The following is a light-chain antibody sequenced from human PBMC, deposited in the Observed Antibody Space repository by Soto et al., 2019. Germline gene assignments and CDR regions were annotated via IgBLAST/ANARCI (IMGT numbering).Light chain of an antibody. V-gene: IGKV1-39*01. Sequence: DIQMTQSPSSLSASVGDRVTITCRASQSISGYLNWYQQKPGRAPNLLIYTAFSLQSGVPSRFSGSASGTDFTLTISSLQPEGFATYYCLQTYSTPGTFGQGTKLEIK. CDR2: TAF. CDR3: LQTYSTPGT. J-gene: IGKJ2*02. CDR1: QSISGY.